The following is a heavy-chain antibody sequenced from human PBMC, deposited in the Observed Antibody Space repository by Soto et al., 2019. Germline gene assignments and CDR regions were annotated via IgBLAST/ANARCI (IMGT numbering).Heavy chain of an antibody. Sequence: PGGSVRLSCTASGFACSDYYMSWVRQAPGKGLEWVSYISATGNTFYYADSVKGRVAISRDNSKNSVYLQMDSLRAEETAVYYCARFHLSVVRGVTITSFFFDNSGQGTPVTVSS. J-gene: IGHJ4*02. CDR2: ISATGNTF. D-gene: IGHD3-10*01. CDR3: ARFHLSVVRGVTITSFFFDN. V-gene: IGHV3-11*01. CDR1: GFACSDYY.